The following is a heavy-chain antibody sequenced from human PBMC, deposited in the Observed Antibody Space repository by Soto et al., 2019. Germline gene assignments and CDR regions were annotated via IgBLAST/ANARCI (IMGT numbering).Heavy chain of an antibody. CDR2: IYHSGST. CDR3: ATLTGDEEGDY. D-gene: IGHD7-27*01. J-gene: IGHJ4*02. V-gene: IGHV4-4*02. Sequence: SETLSLTCAVSGGSISSSNWWSWVRQPPGKGLEWIGEIYHSGSTNYNPSLKSRVTISVDKSKNKFSLKRSSVTAADTAVYYCATLTGDEEGDYWGQGTLVTVSS. CDR1: GGSISSSNW.